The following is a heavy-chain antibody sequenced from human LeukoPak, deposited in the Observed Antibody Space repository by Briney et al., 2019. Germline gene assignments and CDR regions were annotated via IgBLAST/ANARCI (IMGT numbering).Heavy chain of an antibody. Sequence: SETLSLTCAAYGGSFSGYYWSWIRQPPGKGLEWIGEINHSGSTNYNPSLKSRVTISVDTSKNQFSLKLSSVTAADTAVYYCARGWSRNDYLDYWGQGTLVTVSS. CDR1: GGSFSGYY. CDR2: INHSGST. V-gene: IGHV4-34*01. J-gene: IGHJ4*02. CDR3: ARGWSRNDYLDY. D-gene: IGHD1-14*01.